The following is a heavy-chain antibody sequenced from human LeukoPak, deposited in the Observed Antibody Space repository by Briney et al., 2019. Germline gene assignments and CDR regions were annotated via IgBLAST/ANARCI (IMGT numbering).Heavy chain of an antibody. CDR2: IYDSGST. J-gene: IGHJ4*02. Sequence: PSETLSLTCTVSGGSISSYYWSWIRQSPGKGLEWIGYIYDSGSTNYNPSLKSRVTISIDTSKNQFSLKLSSVTAADTAVYYCARHMYSGRYYGIDYWGQGTLVTVSP. CDR1: GGSISSYY. V-gene: IGHV4-59*08. D-gene: IGHD1-26*01. CDR3: ARHMYSGRYYGIDY.